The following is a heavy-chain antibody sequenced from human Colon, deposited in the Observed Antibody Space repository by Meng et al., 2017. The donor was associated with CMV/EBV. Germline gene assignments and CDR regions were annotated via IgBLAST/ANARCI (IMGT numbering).Heavy chain of an antibody. J-gene: IGHJ4*02. CDR2: ISAYTGDT. V-gene: IGHV1-18*01. Sequence: ASVTVSCKASGYTFMNYGISWVRQAPGQGLEWMGWISAYTGDTRYSHKVQGSVTMTRDTSTNTAYMELRSLRSDDTAVYYCSREVDYGGHIALGYWGQGTLVTVSS. CDR1: GYTFMNYG. CDR3: SREVDYGGHIALGY. D-gene: IGHD4-23*01.